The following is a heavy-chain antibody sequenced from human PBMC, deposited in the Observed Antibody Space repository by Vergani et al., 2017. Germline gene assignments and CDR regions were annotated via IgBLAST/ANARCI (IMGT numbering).Heavy chain of an antibody. CDR3: ARGRYSSSWYSNWFDP. CDR1: GGSISSSSYY. Sequence: QLQLQESGPGLVKPSETLSLTCTVSGGSISSSSYYWGWIRQPPGKGLEWIGSIYYSGSTYYNPSLKSRVTISVDTSKNQFSLKLSSVTAADTAVYYCARGRYSSSWYSNWFDPWGQGTLVTVSS. D-gene: IGHD6-13*01. V-gene: IGHV4-39*01. J-gene: IGHJ5*02. CDR2: IYYSGST.